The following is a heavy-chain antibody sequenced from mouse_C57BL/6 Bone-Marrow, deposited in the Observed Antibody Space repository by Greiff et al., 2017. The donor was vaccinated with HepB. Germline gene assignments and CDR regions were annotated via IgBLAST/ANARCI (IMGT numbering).Heavy chain of an antibody. J-gene: IGHJ2*01. CDR2: INPSTGGT. V-gene: IGHV1-42*01. Sequence: VQLQQSGPELVKPGASVKISCKASGYSFTGYYMNWVKQSPEKSLEWIGEINPSTGGTTYNQKFKAKATLTVDKSSSTAYMQLKSLTSEDSAVYDCARPGSSLYFDYWGQGTTLTVSS. CDR1: GYSFTGYY. D-gene: IGHD1-1*01. CDR3: ARPGSSLYFDY.